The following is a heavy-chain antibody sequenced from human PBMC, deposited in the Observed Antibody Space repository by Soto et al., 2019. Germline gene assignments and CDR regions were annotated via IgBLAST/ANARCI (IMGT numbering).Heavy chain of an antibody. CDR2: IYWDDDK. D-gene: IGHD1-1*01. V-gene: IGHV2-5*02. Sequence: SGPTLVNPTQTLTLTCSFSGFSLSTSGVGGGWIRQPPGKALEWLALIYWDDDKRYSPSLKSRLNITKDTTKTQVVLTMTNMDPVDTATYSCAHRHRASTGTTRVRYNWFDPWGQGTLVTVSS. CDR3: AHRHRASTGTTRVRYNWFDP. J-gene: IGHJ5*02. CDR1: GFSLSTSGVG.